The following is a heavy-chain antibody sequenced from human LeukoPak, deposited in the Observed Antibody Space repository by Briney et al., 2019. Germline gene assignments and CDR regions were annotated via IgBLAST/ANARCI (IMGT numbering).Heavy chain of an antibody. J-gene: IGHJ5*02. V-gene: IGHV4-34*01. CDR2: INHSGST. CDR3: ARGWTELPYSSGWYRRYNWFDP. D-gene: IGHD6-19*01. CDR1: GGSSSGYY. Sequence: KPSETLSLTCAVYGGSSSGYYWSWIRQPPGRGLEWIGEINHSGSTNYNPSLKSRVTISVDTSKNQFSLKLSSVTAADTAVYYCARGWTELPYSSGWYRRYNWFDPWGQGTLVTVSS.